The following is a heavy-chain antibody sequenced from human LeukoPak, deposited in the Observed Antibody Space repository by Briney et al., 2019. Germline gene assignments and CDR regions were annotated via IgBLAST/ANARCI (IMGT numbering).Heavy chain of an antibody. CDR2: ISGSGGST. CDR1: GFAFSSYD. CDR3: AKAETTSGYF. J-gene: IGHJ4*02. V-gene: IGHV3-23*01. Sequence: QSGGSLRLSCAASGFAFSSYDMSRVRQSPGKGLEWVSAISGSGGSTYYADSVKGRFTISTDNSKNTLYLQMDSLRAEDTAVYYCAKAETTSGYFWGQGTLVTVSS. D-gene: IGHD1-7*01.